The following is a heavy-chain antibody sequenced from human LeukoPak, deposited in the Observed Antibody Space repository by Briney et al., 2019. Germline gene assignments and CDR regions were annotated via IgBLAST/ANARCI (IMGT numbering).Heavy chain of an antibody. Sequence: GGSLRLSCAASGFTFSNYAMNWVRQAPGKGLEWVSYISSTGSTIYYADSVKGRFTISRDNAKNSLYLQMNSLRAEDTAVYYCASRVPGGTGFFDYWGQGTLVTVSS. D-gene: IGHD3-10*01. CDR2: ISSTGSTI. V-gene: IGHV3-48*03. J-gene: IGHJ4*02. CDR1: GFTFSNYA. CDR3: ASRVPGGTGFFDY.